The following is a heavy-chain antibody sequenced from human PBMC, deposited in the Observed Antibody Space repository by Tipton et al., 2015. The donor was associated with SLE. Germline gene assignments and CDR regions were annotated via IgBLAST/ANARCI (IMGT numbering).Heavy chain of an antibody. J-gene: IGHJ1*01. Sequence: TFSSYWMSWARQAPGKGLEWIGSIYYSGSTYYNPSLKSRVTISVDTSKNQFSLKLSSVTAADTAVYYCARQQLGPQSFAEYFQHWGQGTLVSVSS. CDR1: TFSSYW. CDR3: ARQQLGPQSFAEYFQH. V-gene: IGHV4-39*01. CDR2: IYYSGST. D-gene: IGHD6-13*01.